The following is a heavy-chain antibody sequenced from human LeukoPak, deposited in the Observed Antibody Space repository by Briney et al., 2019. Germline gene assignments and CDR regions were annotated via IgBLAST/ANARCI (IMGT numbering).Heavy chain of an antibody. D-gene: IGHD2-15*01. J-gene: IGHJ3*02. CDR3: ARYIQVGSADDAFDI. Sequence: ASVKVSCKASGYTFINNWMHWVRQAPGQGLEWIGLINPTGTGTLYAQKFQGRVTMTRDMSTSTDYMELSSLRSEDTAVYYCARYIQVGSADDAFDIWGQGTMVTVSS. CDR1: GYTFINNW. CDR2: INPTGTGT. V-gene: IGHV1-46*01.